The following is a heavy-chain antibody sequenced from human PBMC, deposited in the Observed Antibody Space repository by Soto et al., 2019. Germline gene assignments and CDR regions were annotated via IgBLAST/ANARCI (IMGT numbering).Heavy chain of an antibody. CDR1: GFTFSSYA. D-gene: IGHD6-19*01. V-gene: IGHV3-23*01. CDR2: VRGSGGGT. J-gene: IGHJ6*02. CDR3: AKERGGAGGLDV. Sequence: EVQLLESGGGLVQRGGSLSLSCAASGFTFSSYAMNWVRQAPEKGLEWVSPVRGSGGGTYYADSVKGRFTISRDNSKNTLYLKMNSLRAEDTAVYYCAKERGGAGGLDVWGQGTTVTVSS.